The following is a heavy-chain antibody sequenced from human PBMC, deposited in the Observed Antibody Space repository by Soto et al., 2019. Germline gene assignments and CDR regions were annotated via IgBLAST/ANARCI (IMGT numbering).Heavy chain of an antibody. D-gene: IGHD3-3*01. CDR2: IYSSGNT. J-gene: IGHJ5*02. CDR3: ARGQRFSDWFDP. V-gene: IGHV4-4*07. Sequence: KASETLSLTCIVSGGTISCYYWTWIRQPAGKGLEWIGRIYSSGNTKYNPSLQSRVTMSLDTSNNQFSLRLTSVTAADTAVYYCARGQRFSDWFDPWGQGTLVTVSS. CDR1: GGTISCYY.